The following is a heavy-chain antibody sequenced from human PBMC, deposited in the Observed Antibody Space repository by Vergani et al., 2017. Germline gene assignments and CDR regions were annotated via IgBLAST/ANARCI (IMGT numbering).Heavy chain of an antibody. CDR1: GYSITNYW. J-gene: IGHJ3*02. CDR3: ARLGDGYYYHGFDI. CDR2: IYAGDSDV. D-gene: IGHD3-3*01. V-gene: IGHV5-51*03. Sequence: EVQLVQSGAEVKKPGESLNISCQGSGYSITNYWIAWVRQRPGKGLEWMGIIYAGDSDVRYSPSFQGQVTMSVDKSISTAYLQWYSLQASDTAMYYCARLGDGYYYHGFDIWGQGTAVTVSS.